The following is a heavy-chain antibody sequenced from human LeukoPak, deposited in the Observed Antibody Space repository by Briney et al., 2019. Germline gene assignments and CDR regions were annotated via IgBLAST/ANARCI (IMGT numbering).Heavy chain of an antibody. V-gene: IGHV4-34*01. CDR1: GGSFSGYY. D-gene: IGHD3-10*01. Sequence: ETLSLTCAVYGGSFSGYYWSWIRQPPGKGLEWIGEINHSGSTNYNPSPKSRVTISVDTSKNQFSLKLSSVTAADTAVYYCARGPPQYYYGSGSYYFDYWGQGTLVTVSS. CDR3: ARGPPQYYYGSGSYYFDY. J-gene: IGHJ4*02. CDR2: INHSGST.